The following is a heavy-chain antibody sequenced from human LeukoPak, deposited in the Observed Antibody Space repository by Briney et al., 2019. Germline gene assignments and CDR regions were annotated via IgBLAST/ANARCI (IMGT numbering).Heavy chain of an antibody. V-gene: IGHV3-48*01. CDR3: ARGFWRGYEVSYYYYGMDV. Sequence: GGSLRLSCAASGFTFSSYSMNWVRQAPGKGLEWVSYISSSSSTIYYADSVKGRFTISRDNAKNSLYLQMNSLRAEDTAVYYCARGFWRGYEVSYYYYGMDVWGQGTTVTVSS. J-gene: IGHJ6*02. CDR2: ISSSSSTI. D-gene: IGHD3-3*01. CDR1: GFTFSSYS.